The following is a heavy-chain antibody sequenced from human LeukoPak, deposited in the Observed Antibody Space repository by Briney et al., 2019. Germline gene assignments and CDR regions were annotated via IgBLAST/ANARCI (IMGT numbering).Heavy chain of an antibody. V-gene: IGHV3-23*01. J-gene: IGHJ4*02. CDR2: ISGSGGST. D-gene: IGHD3-22*01. Sequence: GGSLRLSCAASGFTISSYAMSWVRQAPGKGLEWVSVISGSGGSTHYADSVKGRFTISRDNSKNTLYLQMNSLRAEDTAVYYCAKAVAHYYDSSGYYYGGNDYWGQGTLVTVSS. CDR1: GFTISSYA. CDR3: AKAVAHYYDSSGYYYGGNDY.